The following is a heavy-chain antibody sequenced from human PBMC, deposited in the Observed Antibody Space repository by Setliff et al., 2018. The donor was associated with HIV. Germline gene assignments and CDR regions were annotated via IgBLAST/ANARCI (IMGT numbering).Heavy chain of an antibody. CDR1: GGSFSGYY. J-gene: IGHJ4*02. CDR3: AAFLVSPVTTQDY. Sequence: PSETLSLTCAVYGGSFSGYYWSWIRQPPGKGLEWIGEINHSGSTNYNPSLTSRVTISQDTSKNQFSLELTSVTAADTAMYYCAAFLVSPVTTQDYWGQGTPVTVSS. V-gene: IGHV4-34*01. D-gene: IGHD4-17*01. CDR2: INHSGST.